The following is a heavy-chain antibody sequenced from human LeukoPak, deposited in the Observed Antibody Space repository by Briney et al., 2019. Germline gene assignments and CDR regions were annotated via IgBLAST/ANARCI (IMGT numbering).Heavy chain of an antibody. CDR3: ARGRLRYLDWTRAYSDY. Sequence: ASVKVSCKASGFTFITHGLTWVRQAPGQGLEWMGWISAYNGNTIYAQTLQDRLTMTTDTSTSTAYMELRSLRSDDTAVYYCARGRLRYLDWTRAYSDYWGQGTLVTVSS. J-gene: IGHJ4*02. D-gene: IGHD3-9*01. CDR2: ISAYNGNT. CDR1: GFTFITHG. V-gene: IGHV1-18*01.